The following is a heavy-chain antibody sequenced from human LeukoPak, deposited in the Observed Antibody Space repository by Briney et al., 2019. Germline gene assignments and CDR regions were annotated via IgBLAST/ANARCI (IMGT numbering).Heavy chain of an antibody. Sequence: PSETLSLTCTVSGGSISSYYWSWIRQPPGKGLEWIGYIYYSGSTNYNPSLKSRVTISVDTSKNQFSLRLSAVTAADTAVYYCTSYRYSWYWFDPWGQGALVTVSS. CDR3: TSYRYSWYWFDP. J-gene: IGHJ5*02. CDR1: GGSISSYY. D-gene: IGHD1-20*01. V-gene: IGHV4-59*08. CDR2: IYYSGST.